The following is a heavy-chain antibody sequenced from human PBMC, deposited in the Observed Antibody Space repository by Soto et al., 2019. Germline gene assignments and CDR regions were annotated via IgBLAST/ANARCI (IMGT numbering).Heavy chain of an antibody. CDR3: ARFPASRYLNYYDSSGYPYYFDY. V-gene: IGHV3-21*01. CDR2: ISSSSSYI. Sequence: PGGSLRLSCAASGFTFSSYSMNWVRQAPGKGLEWVSSISSSSSYIYYADSVKGRFTTSRDNAKNSLYPQMNSLRAEDTAVYYCARFPASRYLNYYDSSGYPYYFDYWGQGTLVTVSS. D-gene: IGHD3-22*01. CDR1: GFTFSSYS. J-gene: IGHJ4*02.